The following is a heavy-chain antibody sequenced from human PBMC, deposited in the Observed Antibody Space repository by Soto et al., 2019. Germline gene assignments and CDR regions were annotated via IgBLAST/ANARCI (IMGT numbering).Heavy chain of an antibody. D-gene: IGHD1-1*01. J-gene: IGHJ3*01. CDR2: ISFDGREK. V-gene: IGHV3-30*18. Sequence: GGSLRLSFAASWFTFSSYGMHWARQAPGKGLEWVALISFDGREKYYGDSVKGRFTISRDNDKDTLYLQMNSLRAEDTALYYCAERGGTGWGAFDFWGQGTMVTVSS. CDR3: AERGGTGWGAFDF. CDR1: WFTFSSYG.